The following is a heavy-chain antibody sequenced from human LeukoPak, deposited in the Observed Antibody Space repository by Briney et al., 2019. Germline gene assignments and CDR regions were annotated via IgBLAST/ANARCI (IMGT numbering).Heavy chain of an antibody. V-gene: IGHV1-69*13. CDR2: IIPIFGTA. Sequence: GASVKVSCKASGGTFSSYAISWVRQAPGQGLEWMGGIIPIFGTANYAQKFQGRVTITADESTSTAYMELSSLRSEDTAVYYCARDSSSTLTYYYYYYMDVWGKGTTVTISS. CDR3: ARDSSSTLTYYYYYYMDV. J-gene: IGHJ6*03. CDR1: GGTFSSYA. D-gene: IGHD6-13*01.